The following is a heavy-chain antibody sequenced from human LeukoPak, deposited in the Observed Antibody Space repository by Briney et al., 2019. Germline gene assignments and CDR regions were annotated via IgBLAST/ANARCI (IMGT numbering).Heavy chain of an antibody. V-gene: IGHV1-2*04. CDR3: VTDGGTAAGDFDY. CDR2: INPNSGGT. D-gene: IGHD6-13*01. J-gene: IGHJ4*02. CDR1: GYTFTGYY. Sequence: ASVKVSCKASGYTFTGYYMHWVRQAPGQGLEWMGWINPNSGGTNYAQKFQGWVTMTRDTSISTAYMELSRLRSDDTAVYYCVTDGGTAAGDFDYWGQGTLVTVSS.